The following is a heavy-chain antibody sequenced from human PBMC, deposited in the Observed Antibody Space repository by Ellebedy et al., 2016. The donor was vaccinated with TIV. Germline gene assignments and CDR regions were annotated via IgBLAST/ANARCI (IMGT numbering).Heavy chain of an antibody. CDR2: VYYSGST. CDR3: ARSYDSSDYYYGSRIFDI. D-gene: IGHD3-22*01. Sequence: MPSETLSLTCTVSGGSINSYYWSWIRQPPGKGLEYIGYVYYSGSTNYNPSLRSRVTISLETSRNQFSLRLSSVTAADTAVYYCARSYDSSDYYYGSRIFDIWGLGTMVTVSS. V-gene: IGHV4-59*08. CDR1: GGSINSYY. J-gene: IGHJ3*02.